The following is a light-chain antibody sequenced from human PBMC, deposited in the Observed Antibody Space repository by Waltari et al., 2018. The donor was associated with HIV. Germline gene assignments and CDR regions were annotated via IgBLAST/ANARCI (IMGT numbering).Light chain of an antibody. CDR2: DAS. CDR3: QQYDNLPYT. J-gene: IGKJ2*01. Sequence: IQITQSPSSLYAYVGDRVTITCQASQDISNYLNWYQQKPGKAPKLLIYDASNLETGVPSRFSGSGSGTDFTFTISSLQPEDIATYYCQQYDNLPYTFGQGTKLEIK. CDR1: QDISNY. V-gene: IGKV1-33*01.